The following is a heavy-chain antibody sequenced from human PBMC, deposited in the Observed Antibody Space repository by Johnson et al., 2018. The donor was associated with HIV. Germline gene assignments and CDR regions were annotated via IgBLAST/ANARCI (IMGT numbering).Heavy chain of an antibody. V-gene: IGHV3-30-3*01. CDR3: ARGSYNFWSGEREAFDI. CDR1: GFTFSSYA. J-gene: IGHJ3*02. CDR2: ISYDGSNK. Sequence: QMQLVESGVGVVQPGRSLRLSCAASGFTFSSYAMHWVRQAPGKGLEWVAVISYDGSNKYYADSVKGRFPISRDNSKNTLYLQMNSLRAEDTAVYYCARGSYNFWSGEREAFDIWGQGTMVTVSS. D-gene: IGHD3-3*01.